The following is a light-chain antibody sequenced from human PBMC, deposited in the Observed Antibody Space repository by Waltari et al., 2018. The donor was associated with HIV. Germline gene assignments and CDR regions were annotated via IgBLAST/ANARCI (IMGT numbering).Light chain of an antibody. J-gene: IGLJ2*01. Sequence: QSVLTQPPSASGTPGQRVTISCSGGSSNIGNNHVYWYQQFPGTAPKLLIYMNNQRPSGGPDRFSGSKSGTSASLVISGLRSEDEADYYCAAWDDSLSGVFGGGTKVTVL. V-gene: IGLV1-47*01. CDR1: SSNIGNNH. CDR3: AAWDDSLSGV. CDR2: MNN.